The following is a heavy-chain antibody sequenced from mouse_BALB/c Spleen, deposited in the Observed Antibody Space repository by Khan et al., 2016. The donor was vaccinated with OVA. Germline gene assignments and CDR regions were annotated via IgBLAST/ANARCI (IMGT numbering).Heavy chain of an antibody. CDR1: GYSITSGYA. CDR2: MSYSGFT. D-gene: IGHD1-1*01. V-gene: IGHV3-2*02. CDR3: ARSNYYGYYFDY. Sequence: EVQLQESGPGLVKPSQSLSLTCTVTGYSITSGYAWNWIRQFPGNKLEWMGYMSYSGFTNYNPSLKSRISITRDTSKNQFFLQLSSVTTEDTATYYCARSNYYGYYFDYGGQGATLTVSS. J-gene: IGHJ2*01.